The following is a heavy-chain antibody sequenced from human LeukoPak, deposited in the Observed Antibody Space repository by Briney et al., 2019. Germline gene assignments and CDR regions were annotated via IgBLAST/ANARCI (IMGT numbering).Heavy chain of an antibody. Sequence: GASVKVSCKASGYTFTGYYMHWVRQAPGQGLEWMGWINPNSGGTNYAQKFQGRVTMTRDTSISTAYMELSRLRSDDTAVYYCARLITMVRDEFDYWGQGTLVTVSS. CDR1: GYTFTGYY. V-gene: IGHV1-2*02. CDR2: INPNSGGT. CDR3: ARLITMVRDEFDY. J-gene: IGHJ4*02. D-gene: IGHD3-10*01.